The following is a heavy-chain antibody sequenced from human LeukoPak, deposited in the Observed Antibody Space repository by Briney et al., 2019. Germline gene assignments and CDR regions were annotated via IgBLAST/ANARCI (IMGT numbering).Heavy chain of an antibody. CDR1: GFTFSSYA. CDR2: ISGSGGST. CDR3: XXXXXXXXXXGVCYSDYYYMDV. J-gene: IGHJ6*03. V-gene: IGHV3-23*01. D-gene: IGHD2-8*01. Sequence: PGGSLRLSCAASGFTFSSYAMSWVRQAPGKGLEWVSAISGSGGSTYYADSVKGRFTISRDNSKNTLYLQMNSLRAEDTAVYYXXXXXXXXXXXGVCYSDYYYMDVWGKGTTVTVSS.